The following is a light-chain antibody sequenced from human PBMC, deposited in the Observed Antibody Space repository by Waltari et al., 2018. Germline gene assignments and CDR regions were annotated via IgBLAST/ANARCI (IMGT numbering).Light chain of an antibody. J-gene: IGLJ3*02. Sequence: QSVLTQPPSASGTPGQSVTMSCSGSSPNIGKNSGNWYQQVPGTAPKLLIYSDHQRPSGVPARFFGSKSDTSASLAISGLQSDDEADYYCATWDDSLKGWVFGGGTKLTVL. CDR2: SDH. V-gene: IGLV1-44*01. CDR3: ATWDDSLKGWV. CDR1: SPNIGKNS.